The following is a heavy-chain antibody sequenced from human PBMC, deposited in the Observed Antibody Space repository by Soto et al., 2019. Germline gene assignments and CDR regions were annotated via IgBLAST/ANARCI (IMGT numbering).Heavy chain of an antibody. CDR2: ISYSGNT. CDR1: GGSVNVGDHY. CDR3: AREEVAYFGSGSHNWFDP. Sequence: QVQLQESGPGLVKPSQTLSLTCTVSGGSVNVGDHYWSWIRQFPGRGLEGIGYISYSGNTYYNPSLKGRVTLSLDISKSQFSLKLASVTAADTAMYYCAREEVAYFGSGSHNWFDPWGQGTLVTVSS. D-gene: IGHD3-10*01. J-gene: IGHJ5*02. V-gene: IGHV4-31*03.